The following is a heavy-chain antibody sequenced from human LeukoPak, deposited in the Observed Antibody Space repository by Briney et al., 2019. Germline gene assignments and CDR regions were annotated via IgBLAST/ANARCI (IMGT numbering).Heavy chain of an antibody. Sequence: WGSLSLSCADSGFTFSSYEMNWLRHSPPQGLERVSYISSSGSTRYYADSVKGRFTISRDNAKNSLYLQMNSLRAEDTAVYYCARVLGGMDVWGKGTTVTVSS. CDR3: ARVLGGMDV. D-gene: IGHD3-16*01. V-gene: IGHV3-48*03. J-gene: IGHJ6*04. CDR2: ISSSGSTR. CDR1: GFTFSSYE.